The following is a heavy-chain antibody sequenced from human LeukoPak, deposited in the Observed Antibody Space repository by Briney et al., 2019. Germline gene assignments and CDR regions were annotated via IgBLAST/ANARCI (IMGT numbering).Heavy chain of an antibody. V-gene: IGHV4-59*01. CDR2: VFNNGGT. Sequence: SETLSLTCSVSGGSIGSYHWNWIRQPSGKGLEWIGIVFNNGGTKHNPSLKSRVAISVDTSKNQFALKLSSVTAADAAVYYCVASYGGYVLDYWGQGALVIVSS. D-gene: IGHD5-12*01. J-gene: IGHJ4*02. CDR3: VASYGGYVLDY. CDR1: GGSIGSYH.